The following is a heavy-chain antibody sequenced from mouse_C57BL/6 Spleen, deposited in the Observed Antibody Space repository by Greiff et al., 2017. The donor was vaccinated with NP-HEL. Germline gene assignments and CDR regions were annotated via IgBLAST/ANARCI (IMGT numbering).Heavy chain of an antibody. CDR1: GFSLTSYG. J-gene: IGHJ4*01. CDR3: AREGDGYYDYAMDY. V-gene: IGHV2-2*01. D-gene: IGHD2-3*01. Sequence: QVQLQQSGPGLVQPSQSLSITCTVSGFSLTSYGVHWVRQSPGKGLEWLGVIWSGGSTDYNAAFISRLSISKDNSKSQVFFKMNSLQADDTAIYYCAREGDGYYDYAMDYWGQGTSVTVSS. CDR2: IWSGGST.